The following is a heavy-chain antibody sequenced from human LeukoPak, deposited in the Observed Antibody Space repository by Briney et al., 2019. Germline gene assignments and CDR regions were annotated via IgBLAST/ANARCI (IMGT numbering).Heavy chain of an antibody. CDR3: ARALWSGYSNSAVGHVGT. CDR1: GYSFSNFW. V-gene: IGHV5-51*01. Sequence: GESLKISCEGSGYSFSNFWIAWVRQMPGKGLEWMGVIYPSDSATRYSPSFQGQVSISADTSINTAYLHWSSLKSSDTAVYYCARALWSGYSNSAVGHVGTWGQGTLVTVSS. D-gene: IGHD3-3*01. CDR2: IYPSDSAT. J-gene: IGHJ4*02.